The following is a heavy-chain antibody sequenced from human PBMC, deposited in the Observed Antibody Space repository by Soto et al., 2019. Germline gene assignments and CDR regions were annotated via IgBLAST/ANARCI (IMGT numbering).Heavy chain of an antibody. V-gene: IGHV1-18*01. CDR3: ARDPHEFWTSYWFDP. D-gene: IGHD3-3*01. J-gene: IGHJ5*02. CDR1: CYTFNTYG. Sequence: GXSVKVSFKTSCYTFNTYGINWVRQAPGQGLELMGWISAYDGKTTYAEKFQGRVTMTTDTSTSTAYMELRSLRSDDTAIYYCARDPHEFWTSYWFDPWGQGTPVTVSS. CDR2: ISAYDGKT.